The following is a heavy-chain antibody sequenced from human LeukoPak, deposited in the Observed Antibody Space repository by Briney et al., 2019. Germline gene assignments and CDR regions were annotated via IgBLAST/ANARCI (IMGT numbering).Heavy chain of an antibody. V-gene: IGHV3-30*03. Sequence: GGSLRLSCGASGFTFSSYDMHWVRRAPGKGLEWVAGIRYDGRHTYHADSVKGRFTISRDNSKNTLYLQMNSLRAEDTAVYHCARGGNPIYYYYLDVWGKGTTVTVSS. J-gene: IGHJ6*03. CDR1: GFTFSSYD. D-gene: IGHD1-1*01. CDR2: IRYDGRHT. CDR3: ARGGNPIYYYYLDV.